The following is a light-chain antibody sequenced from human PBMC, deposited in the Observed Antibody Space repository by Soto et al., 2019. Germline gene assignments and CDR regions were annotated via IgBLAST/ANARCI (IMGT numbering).Light chain of an antibody. V-gene: IGKV1-5*01. CDR3: QQYNSYSGT. CDR1: QSISSW. J-gene: IGKJ1*01. CDR2: DAS. Sequence: DIHMTQSPSTLSASLGDRVTITSRASQSISSWLAWYQQKPGKAPKLLIYDASSLESGVPSRFSGSGSGTEFTLTISSLQPDDFATYYCQQYNSYSGTFGQGTKVDIK.